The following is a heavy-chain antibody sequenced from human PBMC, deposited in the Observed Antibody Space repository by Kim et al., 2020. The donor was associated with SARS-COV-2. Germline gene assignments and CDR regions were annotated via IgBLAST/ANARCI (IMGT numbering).Heavy chain of an antibody. CDR3: AREQGKRIDS. CDR2: IGPGGVAT. CDR1: GYTFTSYY. V-gene: IGHV1-46*01. Sequence: ASVKVSCKTSGYTFTSYYMHWVRQAPGQGLEWMGKIGPGGVATRYAQRFQGRVTMTRDTSTSTVYMEMNSLRSDDTAVYFCAREQGKRIDSWGQGTLVTV. J-gene: IGHJ4*02.